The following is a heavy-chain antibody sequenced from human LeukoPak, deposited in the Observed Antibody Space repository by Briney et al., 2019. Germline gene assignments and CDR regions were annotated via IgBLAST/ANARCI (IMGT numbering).Heavy chain of an antibody. J-gene: IGHJ5*02. D-gene: IGHD3-16*01. Sequence: GGSLRLSCAASGFTFSSYAMHWVRQAPGKGLEYVSGISSNGGSTYYANSVKGRFTISRDNSKNTVYLQMGSLRAEDMAVYYCARASYGFGNTWFDPWGQGTLVTVSS. CDR3: ARASYGFGNTWFDP. CDR1: GFTFSSYA. V-gene: IGHV3-64*01. CDR2: ISSNGGST.